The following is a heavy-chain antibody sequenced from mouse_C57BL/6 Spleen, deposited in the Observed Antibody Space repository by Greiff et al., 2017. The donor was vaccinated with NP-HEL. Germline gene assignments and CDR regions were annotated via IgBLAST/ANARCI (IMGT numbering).Heavy chain of an antibody. CDR1: GFNIKDYY. V-gene: IGHV14-2*01. CDR3: ARGYDGYYGAMDY. Sequence: EVQLQQSGAELVKPGASVKLSCTASGFNIKDYYMHWVKQRTEQGLAWIGRIDPEDGENKYAQKFQGKANITADTSSNTAYLQLISLTSEDTAVYYCARGYDGYYGAMDYWCQGTSVTVSS. D-gene: IGHD2-3*01. CDR2: IDPEDGEN. J-gene: IGHJ4*01.